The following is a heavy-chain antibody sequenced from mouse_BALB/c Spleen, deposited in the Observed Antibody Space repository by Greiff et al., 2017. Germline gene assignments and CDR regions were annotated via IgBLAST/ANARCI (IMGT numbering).Heavy chain of an antibody. CDR2: INPGSGGT. CDR1: GYAFTNYL. J-gene: IGHJ3*01. CDR3: ARGYGNYERFAY. V-gene: IGHV1-54*01. D-gene: IGHD2-10*02. Sequence: QVQLKESGAELVRPGTSVKVSCKASGYAFTNYLIEWVKQRPGQGLEWIGVINPGSGGTNYNEKFKGKATLTADKSSSTAYMQLSSLTSDDSAVYFCARGYGNYERFAYWGQGTLVTVSA.